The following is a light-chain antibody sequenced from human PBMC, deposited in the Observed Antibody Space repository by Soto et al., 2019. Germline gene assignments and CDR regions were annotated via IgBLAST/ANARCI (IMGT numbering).Light chain of an antibody. V-gene: IGKV3-20*01. J-gene: IGKJ3*01. CDR3: QQYGTSPQG. CDR2: AAS. Sequence: EIVLTQSPGTLSLSPWERATLSCRASQSVSSSYLAWYQQKPGQAPRLLIYAASSRATGIPDRFSGSGSGTDFTLTISRLEPEDFAVYYCQQYGTSPQGFGPGTKVDIK. CDR1: QSVSSSY.